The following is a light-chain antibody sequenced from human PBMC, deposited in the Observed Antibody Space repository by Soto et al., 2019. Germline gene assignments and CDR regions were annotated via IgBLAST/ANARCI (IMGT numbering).Light chain of an antibody. CDR3: LVWDSRSEHYV. V-gene: IGLV3-21*02. CDR2: DDS. J-gene: IGLJ1*01. CDR1: NIGSKS. Sequence: SYDRTRSPSVSVAPGQTVSITCGGYNIGSKSVHWYQQKPGQAPVLVVYDDSDRRSGIPERFSGSNSGNTATLTITRVEAGDEADYHCLVWDSRSEHYVFGTGTKVTVL.